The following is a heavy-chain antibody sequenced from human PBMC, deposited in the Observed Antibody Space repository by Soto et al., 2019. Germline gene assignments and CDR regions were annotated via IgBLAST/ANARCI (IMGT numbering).Heavy chain of an antibody. Sequence: QLQLRESGPGLVKPSETLSLTCSVSGGSVSISTYYWAWVRQTPGEGLEWLGSILHSGSTYYNPSRKSLLTLSVDTSEDQVSLNLSSVTATDTGVYYCATLPAAMYFYGSDVWGPGTTVTVSS. J-gene: IGHJ6*02. CDR3: ATLPAAMYFYGSDV. CDR1: GGSVSISTYY. CDR2: ILHSGST. V-gene: IGHV4-39*01. D-gene: IGHD2-2*01.